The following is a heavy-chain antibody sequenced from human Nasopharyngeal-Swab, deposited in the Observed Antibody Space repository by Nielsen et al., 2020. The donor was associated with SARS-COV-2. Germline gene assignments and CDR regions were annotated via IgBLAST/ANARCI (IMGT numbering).Heavy chain of an antibody. CDR3: ARGGYNSYYYYYYYTDV. D-gene: IGHD1-1*01. Sequence: SETLSLTCTVSGGSISSYYWSWIRQPPGKGLEWIGYIYYSGSTNYNPSLKSRVTISVDTSKNQFSLKLSSVTAADTAVYYCARGGYNSYYYYYYYTDVWGKGTTVTVSS. J-gene: IGHJ6*03. CDR2: IYYSGST. CDR1: GGSISSYY. V-gene: IGHV4-59*01.